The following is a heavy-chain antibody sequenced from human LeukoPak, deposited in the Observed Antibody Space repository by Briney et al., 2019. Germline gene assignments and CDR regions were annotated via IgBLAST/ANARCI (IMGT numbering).Heavy chain of an antibody. CDR2: IIPIFGTA. D-gene: IGHD1-26*01. V-gene: IGHV1-69*13. CDR3: ARDVGATKVGTGGYFDY. Sequence: SVKVSCKASGGTFSSYAISWVRQAPGQGLEWMGGIIPIFGTANYAQKFQGRVTITADESTSTAYKELSSLRSEDTAVYYCARDVGATKVGTGGYFDYWGQGTLVTVSS. J-gene: IGHJ4*02. CDR1: GGTFSSYA.